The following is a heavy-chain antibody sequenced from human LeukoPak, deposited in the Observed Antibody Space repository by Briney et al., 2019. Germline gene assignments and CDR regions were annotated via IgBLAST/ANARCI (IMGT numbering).Heavy chain of an antibody. J-gene: IGHJ4*02. D-gene: IGHD3-16*01. Sequence: GGSLRLSCAASGFTFNAYGMHWVRQAPGKGPEWMAAISHDGSNKYYADSVKGRCTISRDNSKNTLSLQLNSLRAEDTAVYYCAKGDSLTREYYFDYWGQGTLVTVSS. CDR3: AKGDSLTREYYFDY. CDR1: GFTFNAYG. CDR2: ISHDGSNK. V-gene: IGHV3-30*18.